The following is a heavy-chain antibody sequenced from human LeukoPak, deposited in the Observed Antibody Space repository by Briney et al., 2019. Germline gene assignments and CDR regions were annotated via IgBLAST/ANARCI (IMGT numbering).Heavy chain of an antibody. CDR3: ARTLVGAVFDY. V-gene: IGHV4-39*01. CDR2: IYYSGST. CDR1: GGSISSSSYY. D-gene: IGHD1-26*01. J-gene: IGHJ4*02. Sequence: SETLSLTCTVSGGSISSSSYYWGWIRQPPGKGLEWIGSIYYSGSTYYDPSLKSRVTISVDTSKNQFSLKLSSVTAADTAVYYCARTLVGAVFDYWGQGTLVTVSS.